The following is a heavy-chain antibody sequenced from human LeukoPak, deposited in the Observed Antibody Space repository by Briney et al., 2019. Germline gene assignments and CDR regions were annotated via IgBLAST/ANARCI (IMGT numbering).Heavy chain of an antibody. V-gene: IGHV3-7*01. CDR3: TRDKRGHHY. CDR1: GFSFSSYW. Sequence: GGSLRLSCAASGFSFSSYWMTWVRQAPGKGLEWVANIKEDGSEKYYVDSVEGRFTISRDNAKNSLFPQMNSLRAEDTAVYYCTRDKRGHHYWGQGTLVTVSS. J-gene: IGHJ4*02. CDR2: IKEDGSEK. D-gene: IGHD2-15*01.